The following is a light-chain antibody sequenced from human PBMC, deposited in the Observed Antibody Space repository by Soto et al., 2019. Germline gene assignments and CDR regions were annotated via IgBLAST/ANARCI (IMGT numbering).Light chain of an antibody. J-gene: IGLJ1*01. CDR2: DVT. Sequence: QSALTQPASVSGSPGQSITISCTGTSSDVGRYYYVSWYQQYPGKAPKLMIYDVTNRPSGVSNRFSGSKSGNTASLTISGLQAEDEADYYCSSYTSSSTEVFGTGTKFTVL. CDR1: SSDVGRYYY. V-gene: IGLV2-14*03. CDR3: SSYTSSSTEV.